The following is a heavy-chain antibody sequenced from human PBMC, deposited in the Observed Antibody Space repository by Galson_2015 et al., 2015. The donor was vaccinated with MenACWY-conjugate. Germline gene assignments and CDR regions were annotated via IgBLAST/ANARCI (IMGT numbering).Heavy chain of an antibody. V-gene: IGHV3-74*01. CDR1: GFIFNTYW. CDR2: INPGGSST. Sequence: SLRLSCAASGFIFNTYWMHWVRQAPGKGLVWVSRINPGGSSTTYADSVKDRFTISRDNAKNTLYWQMNSLRPEDTAVFYCVKSRGASFYFDSWGQGTLVTVSS. CDR3: VKSRGASFYFDS. D-gene: IGHD1-26*01. J-gene: IGHJ4*02.